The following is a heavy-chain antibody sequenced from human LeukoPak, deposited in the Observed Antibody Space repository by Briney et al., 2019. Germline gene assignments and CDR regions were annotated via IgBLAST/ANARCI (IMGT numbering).Heavy chain of an antibody. Sequence: GGSLRLSCAASGFSFSSYGMHWVRQAPGKGLEWVAIIWYDGNTKYYADSVRGRFTISRDNLKNTLYLQMNSLRPEDAAVYYCAKDRSTNWSLDYWGQGTLVIVSS. CDR3: AKDRSTNWSLDY. J-gene: IGHJ4*02. D-gene: IGHD6-13*01. V-gene: IGHV3-30*02. CDR1: GFSFSSYG. CDR2: IWYDGNTK.